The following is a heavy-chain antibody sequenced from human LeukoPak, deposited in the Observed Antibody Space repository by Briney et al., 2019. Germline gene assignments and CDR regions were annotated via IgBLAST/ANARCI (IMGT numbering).Heavy chain of an antibody. Sequence: ASVRVSCMDSGYTLTGYYMHWVRQTPGQGLERMGWIKYKRGDTNYPQKFKGRVTMTRETSISTAYMELSRLRSDDTAVYYCARERGSSGWYSDAFDIWGQGTVVTVSS. V-gene: IGHV1-2*02. CDR2: IKYKRGDT. CDR1: GYTLTGYY. J-gene: IGHJ3*02. D-gene: IGHD6-19*01. CDR3: ARERGSSGWYSDAFDI.